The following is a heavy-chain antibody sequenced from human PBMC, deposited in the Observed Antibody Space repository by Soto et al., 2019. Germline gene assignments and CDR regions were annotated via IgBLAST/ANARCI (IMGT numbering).Heavy chain of an antibody. V-gene: IGHV1-18*01. CDR2: ISAYNGNT. Sequence: ASVKVSCKASGYTFTSYGISWVRQAPGQGLEWMGWISAYNGNTNYAQKLQGRVTMTTDTSTSTAYMELRSLRSDDTAVYYCARGVSLLWFGEFTNEGYYYYMDVWGKGTTVTVSS. D-gene: IGHD3-10*01. CDR3: ARGVSLLWFGEFTNEGYYYYMDV. CDR1: GYTFTSYG. J-gene: IGHJ6*03.